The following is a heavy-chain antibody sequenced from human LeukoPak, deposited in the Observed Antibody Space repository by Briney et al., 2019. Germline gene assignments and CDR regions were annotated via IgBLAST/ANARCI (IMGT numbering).Heavy chain of an antibody. CDR1: GFTFSNAW. D-gene: IGHD3-9*01. J-gene: IGHJ4*02. CDR3: ATLAGLTEDYLHY. Sequence: GGSLRLSCAASGFTFSNAWMSWVRQAPGKGLEWIGRIKRKNDGETTDYAAPVKGRFTISRDDSKNQLYLQMNSLNTEDTAVYHCATLAGLTEDYLHYWGQGTLVTVYS. V-gene: IGHV3-15*01. CDR2: IKRKNDGETT.